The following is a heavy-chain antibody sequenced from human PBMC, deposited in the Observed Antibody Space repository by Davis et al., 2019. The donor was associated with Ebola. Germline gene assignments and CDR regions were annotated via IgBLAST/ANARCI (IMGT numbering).Heavy chain of an antibody. D-gene: IGHD4-23*01. CDR1: GGSISSYY. Sequence: PSETLSLTCTVSGGSISSYYWSWIRQPPGKGLEWIGYIYYSGSTNYNPSLKSRVTISVDTSKNQFSLKLSSVTAADTAVYYCARGASSHDYGGNPGEFYYWGQGTLVTVSS. CDR3: ARGASSHDYGGNPGEFYY. J-gene: IGHJ4*02. CDR2: IYYSGST. V-gene: IGHV4-59*01.